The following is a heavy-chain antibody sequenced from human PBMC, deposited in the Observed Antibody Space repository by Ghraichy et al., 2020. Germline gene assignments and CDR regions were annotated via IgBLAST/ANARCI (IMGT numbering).Heavy chain of an antibody. CDR1: GFTFSSYA. D-gene: IGHD2-15*01. CDR2: ISGSGGST. CDR3: AKGFGPLPGISV. V-gene: IGHV3-23*01. J-gene: IGHJ6*02. Sequence: GGSLRLSCAASGFTFSSYAMSWVRQAPGKGLEWVSAISGSGGSTYYADSVKGRFTISRDNSKNTLYLQMNSLRVEDTAVYYCAKGFGPLPGISVWGQGTTVTVSS.